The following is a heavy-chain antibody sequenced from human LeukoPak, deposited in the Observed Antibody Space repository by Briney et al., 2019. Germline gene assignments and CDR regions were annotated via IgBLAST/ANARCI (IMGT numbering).Heavy chain of an antibody. V-gene: IGHV3-23*01. J-gene: IGHJ4*02. CDR1: GFTFSSYA. Sequence: GGSLRLYCAASGFTFSSYAMSWVRQAPGKGLEWVLAISGSGGSTYYADSVKGRFTISRDNSKNTLYLQMNSLRAEDTAVYYCAKYHYDILTGYSGNYWGQGTLVTVSS. CDR3: AKYHYDILTGYSGNY. CDR2: ISGSGGST. D-gene: IGHD3-9*01.